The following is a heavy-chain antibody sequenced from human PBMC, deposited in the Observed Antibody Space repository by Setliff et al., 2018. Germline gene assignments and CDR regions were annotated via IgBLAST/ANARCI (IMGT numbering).Heavy chain of an antibody. J-gene: IGHJ4*02. CDR1: RFTFSNYA. Sequence: GGSLRLSCAASRFTFSNYAMSWVRQAPGKGLEWVSAISASGRTTYSADSVKGRFTISRDNAKNSLYLQMNSLRAEDTALYYCAKGNGVGATTIDYWGQGTLVTVSS. CDR3: AKGNGVGATTIDY. V-gene: IGHV3-23*01. D-gene: IGHD1-26*01. CDR2: ISASGRTT.